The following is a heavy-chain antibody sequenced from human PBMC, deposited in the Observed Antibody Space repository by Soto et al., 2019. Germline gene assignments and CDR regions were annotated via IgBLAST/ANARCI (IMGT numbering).Heavy chain of an antibody. V-gene: IGHV1-69*13. CDR3: ARGVPYMEAAAAKFDP. Sequence: ASVKVSCKASGGTFSSYAISWVRQAPGQGLEWMGGIIPIFGTANYAQKFQGRVTITADESTSTAYMELSSLRSEDTAVYYCARGVPYMEAAAAKFDPWGQGTLVTVSS. D-gene: IGHD6-13*01. CDR1: GGTFSSYA. CDR2: IIPIFGTA. J-gene: IGHJ5*02.